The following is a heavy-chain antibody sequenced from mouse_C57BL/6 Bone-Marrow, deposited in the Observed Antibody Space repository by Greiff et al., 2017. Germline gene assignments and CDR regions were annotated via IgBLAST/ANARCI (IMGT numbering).Heavy chain of an antibody. CDR2: IWSDGST. J-gene: IGHJ1*03. CDR1: GFSLTSYG. CDR3: ARHGGNYFRWYFDV. D-gene: IGHD2-1*01. Sequence: VKLVESGPGLVAPSQSLSITCTVSGFSLTSYGVHWVRQPPGKGLEWLVVIWSDGSTTYNSALKSRLSISKDNSKSQVFLKMNSLQTDDTAMYYCARHGGNYFRWYFDVWGTGTTVTVSS. V-gene: IGHV2-6-1*01.